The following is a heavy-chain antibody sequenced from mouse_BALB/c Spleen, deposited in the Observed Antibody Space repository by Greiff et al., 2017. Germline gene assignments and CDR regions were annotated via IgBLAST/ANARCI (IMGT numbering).Heavy chain of an antibody. V-gene: IGHV14-1*02. D-gene: IGHD2-3*01. CDR3: ARGDGYSSYWYFDV. CDR1: GFNIKDYY. J-gene: IGHJ1*01. CDR2: IDPENGNT. Sequence: EVQLVESGAELVRPGALVKLSCKASGFNIKDYYMHWVKQRPEQGLEWIGWIDPENGNTIYDPKFQGKASITADTSSNTAYLQLSSLTSEDTAVYYCARGDGYSSYWYFDVWGAGTTVTVSS.